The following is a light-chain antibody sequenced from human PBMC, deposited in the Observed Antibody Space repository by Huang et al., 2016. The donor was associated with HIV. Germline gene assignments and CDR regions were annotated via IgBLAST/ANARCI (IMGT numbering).Light chain of an antibody. CDR1: QAISNY. J-gene: IGKJ1*01. CDR2: AAT. Sequence: DVQMTQSPPSLSASVGDRVTITCRANQAISNYLAWYQLTPGKVPKILIYAATTLQSGVPSRFSGRGSGTQFTLTNSSLQPEDVGIYFCQKYDSAPRTFGQGTRVELK. CDR3: QKYDSAPRT. V-gene: IGKV1-27*01.